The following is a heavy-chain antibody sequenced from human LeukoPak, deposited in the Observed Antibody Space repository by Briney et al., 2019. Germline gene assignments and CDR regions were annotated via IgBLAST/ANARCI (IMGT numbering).Heavy chain of an antibody. Sequence: SETLSLTCTVSGGSISSYYWSWIRQPPGKGLEWIGYIYYSGSTNYNPSLKSRVTISVDTSKNQFSLRLSSVTAADTAVYYCAREEKQQLVQDYWGQGTLVTVSS. CDR3: AREEKQQLVQDY. V-gene: IGHV4-59*12. J-gene: IGHJ4*02. CDR1: GGSISSYY. D-gene: IGHD6-13*01. CDR2: IYYSGST.